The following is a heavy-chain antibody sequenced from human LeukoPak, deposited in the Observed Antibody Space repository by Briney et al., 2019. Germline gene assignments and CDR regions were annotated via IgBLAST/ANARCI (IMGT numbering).Heavy chain of an antibody. CDR2: IYYRGST. J-gene: IGHJ4*02. Sequence: SETLSLTCTVSGGSISSYYWSWIRQPPGKGLGWVGYIYYRGSTNYNPSLKSRVTISVDTSKNQFSLKLSSVTAADTAVYYCARLLRYCSSTSCHYYFDYWGQGTLVTVSS. V-gene: IGHV4-59*08. D-gene: IGHD2-2*01. CDR3: ARLLRYCSSTSCHYYFDY. CDR1: GGSISSYY.